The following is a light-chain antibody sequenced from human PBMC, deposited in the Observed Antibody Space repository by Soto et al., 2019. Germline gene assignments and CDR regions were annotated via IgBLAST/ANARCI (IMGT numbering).Light chain of an antibody. V-gene: IGKV3-20*01. CDR2: DAS. CDR3: QQYGSSPRT. J-gene: IGKJ1*01. CDR1: QSVSSSY. Sequence: EIVLTQSPATLSLSPGERATLSCRASQSVSSSYFAWYLQKPGQAPRLLIYDASSRATGIPDRFSGSGSGTDFTLTISRLEPEDFAVYYCQQYGSSPRTFGQGTKVDIK.